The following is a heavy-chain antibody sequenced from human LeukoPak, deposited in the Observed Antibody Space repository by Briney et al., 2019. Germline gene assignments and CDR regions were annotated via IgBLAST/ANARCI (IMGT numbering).Heavy chain of an antibody. V-gene: IGHV4-61*01. J-gene: IGHJ6*02. CDR1: GGSVSSGSYY. CDR2: IYYSGST. D-gene: IGHD6-19*01. CDR3: ARIAVAGNPPSYYYYGMDV. Sequence: SETLSLTCTVSGGSVSSGSYYWSWIRQPPGKGLEWIGYIYYSGSTNYNPSLKSRVTISVDTSKNQFSLKLSSVTAADTAVYYCARIAVAGNPPSYYYYGMDVWGQGTTVTVSS.